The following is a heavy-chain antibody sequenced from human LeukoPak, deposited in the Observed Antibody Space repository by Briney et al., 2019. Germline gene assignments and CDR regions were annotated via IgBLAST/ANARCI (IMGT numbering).Heavy chain of an antibody. CDR3: ARYSRGDAFDI. CDR1: GYTFTGYY. Sequence: GPVKVSCKASGYTFTGYYMHWVRQAPGQGPEWMGWINPNSGGTNYAQKFQGRVTMTRDTSISTAYMELSRLRSDDTAVYYCARYSRGDAFDIWGQGTKVTVSS. D-gene: IGHD1-26*01. V-gene: IGHV1-2*02. J-gene: IGHJ3*02. CDR2: INPNSGGT.